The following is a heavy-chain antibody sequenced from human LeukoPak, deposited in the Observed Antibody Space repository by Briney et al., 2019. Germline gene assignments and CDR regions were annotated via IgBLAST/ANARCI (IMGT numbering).Heavy chain of an antibody. V-gene: IGHV4-4*07. J-gene: IGHJ5*02. D-gene: IGHD3-10*01. CDR2: IYTSGST. CDR3: ARDLLLWFGELSWFNP. Sequence: PSETLSLTCTVSGGSISSYYWSWIRQPAGKGLEWIGRIYTSGSTNYNPSLKSRVTMSVDTSKNQFSLKLSSVTAADTAVYYCARDLLLWFGELSWFNPWGQGTLVTVSS. CDR1: GGSISSYY.